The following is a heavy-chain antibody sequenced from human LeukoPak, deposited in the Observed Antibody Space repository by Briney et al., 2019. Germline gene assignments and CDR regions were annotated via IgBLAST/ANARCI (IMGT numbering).Heavy chain of an antibody. V-gene: IGHV4-59*08. CDR1: GGSISNYY. D-gene: IGHD6-19*01. Sequence: PSETLSLTCTASGGSISNYYWSWIRQAPGKGLEWVGSIYYSGSTNYNPSLKSRVTISVDTSKNQFSPKLSSVTAADTAVYYCARHDAGKWLPYFDYWGRGTLVTVSS. CDR3: ARHDAGKWLPYFDY. CDR2: IYYSGST. J-gene: IGHJ4*02.